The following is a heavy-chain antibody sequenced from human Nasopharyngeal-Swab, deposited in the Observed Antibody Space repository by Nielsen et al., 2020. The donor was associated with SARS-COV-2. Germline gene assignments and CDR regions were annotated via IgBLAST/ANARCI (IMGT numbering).Heavy chain of an antibody. CDR1: GFTFSDYY. D-gene: IGHD3-10*01. V-gene: IGHV3-11*01. CDR2: ISTSGSPT. CDR3: AREKGYQVLLDYYYHGLDV. Sequence: GESLKISCVASGFTFSDYYMAWIRQAPGKGLEWVSYISTSGSPTDSADSVKGRFTISRDNANNILYLQMSSLLVFFFFLYFCAREKGYQVLLDYYYHGLDVWGHGTAVTVSS. J-gene: IGHJ6*02.